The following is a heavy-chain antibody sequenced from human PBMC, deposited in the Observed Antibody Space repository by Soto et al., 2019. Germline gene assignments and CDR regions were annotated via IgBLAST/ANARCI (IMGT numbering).Heavy chain of an antibody. Sequence: QVTLKASGPVLVKPTETLTLTCTVSGFSLSNARMSVSWIRQPPGKALEWLAHIFSNDAKSYSASLKSRLTIPKDTSKSPVVLTMTNMDPVDTATYNCARIRGWGWLGPNDYWGQGTLVTVSS. CDR1: GFSLSNARMS. J-gene: IGHJ4*02. CDR2: IFSNDAK. V-gene: IGHV2-26*01. D-gene: IGHD2-21*01. CDR3: ARIRGWGWLGPNDY.